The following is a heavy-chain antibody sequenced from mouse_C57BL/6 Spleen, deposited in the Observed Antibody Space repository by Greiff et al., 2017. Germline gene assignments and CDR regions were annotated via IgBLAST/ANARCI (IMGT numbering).Heavy chain of an antibody. CDR3: ARSGPDGYYAY. Sequence: VQLQQSGAELVRPGSSVKMSCKTSGYTFTSYGINWVKQRPGQGLEWIGYIDIGNGYTEYTEKFKGKATLTSDTSPSTAYMQLSSLTSEDSAIYFCARSGPDGYYAYWGQGTLVTVSA. CDR2: IDIGNGYT. CDR1: GYTFTSYG. D-gene: IGHD2-3*01. V-gene: IGHV1-58*01. J-gene: IGHJ3*01.